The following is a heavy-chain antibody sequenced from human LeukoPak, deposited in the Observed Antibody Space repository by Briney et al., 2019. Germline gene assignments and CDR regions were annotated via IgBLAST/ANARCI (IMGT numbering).Heavy chain of an antibody. CDR2: ISYDGSNK. D-gene: IGHD3-9*01. CDR3: ARDILTGSQSRFQH. Sequence: GGSLRLSCAASGFTFSSYVMYWVRQAPGKGLEWVAVISYDGSNKYYADSVKGRFTISRDNSKNTLYLQMNSLRAEDTAVYYCARDILTGSQSRFQHWGQGTLVTVSS. J-gene: IGHJ1*01. CDR1: GFTFSSYV. V-gene: IGHV3-30-3*01.